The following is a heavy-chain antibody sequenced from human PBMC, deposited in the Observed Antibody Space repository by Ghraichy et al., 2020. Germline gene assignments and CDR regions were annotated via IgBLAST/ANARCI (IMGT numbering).Heavy chain of an antibody. CDR1: GDSVSSNTAA. CDR2: TYYRSKWYN. Sequence: SETLSLTCAISGDSVSSNTAAWNWIRQSPSRGLEWLGRTYYRSKWYNDYVVSVRSRISINPDTSKNQFSLQLNSVTPEDTAVYYCVREEGGPNHKAFNIWGQGTMVTVSS. V-gene: IGHV6-1*01. J-gene: IGHJ3*02. D-gene: IGHD1-14*01. CDR3: VREEGGPNHKAFNI.